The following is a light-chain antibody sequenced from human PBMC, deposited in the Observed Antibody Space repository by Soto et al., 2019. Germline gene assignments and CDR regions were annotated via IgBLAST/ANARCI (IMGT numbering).Light chain of an antibody. Sequence: LTQPASVSGSPGQSITISCTGTSSDVGGYNYVSWYQQHPGKAPKLMIYDVGNRPSGVSNRFSGSKSGNTASLTISGLQAEDEADYYCSSYTSSSTYVFGTGTKVTVL. J-gene: IGLJ1*01. CDR1: SSDVGGYNY. CDR2: DVG. V-gene: IGLV2-14*01. CDR3: SSYTSSSTYV.